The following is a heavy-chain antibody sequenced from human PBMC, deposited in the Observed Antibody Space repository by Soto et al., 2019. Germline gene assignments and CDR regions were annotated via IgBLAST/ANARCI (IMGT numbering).Heavy chain of an antibody. CDR1: GSSVSDKTYY. CDR3: ARTTAVPNTLRSRYFFDY. D-gene: IGHD4-17*01. Sequence: SETLSLTCSVTGSSVSDKTYYWSWNRQPPGKRLEWIGYVYYSGTTNYNPSLKSRVTISVDLSKNRFSLRLSSVTTADTALYYCARTTAVPNTLRSRYFFDYWGQGTPVTVSS. CDR2: VYYSGTT. J-gene: IGHJ4*02. V-gene: IGHV4-61*01.